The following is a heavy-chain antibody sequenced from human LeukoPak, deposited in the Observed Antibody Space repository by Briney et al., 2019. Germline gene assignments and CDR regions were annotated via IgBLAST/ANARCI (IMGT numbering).Heavy chain of an antibody. CDR3: GKVGVGYSYGPPHH. CDR1: GFTFSSYA. V-gene: IGHV3-23*01. CDR2: ISTST. D-gene: IGHD5-18*01. Sequence: PGGSLRLSCAASGFTFSSYAMTWVRQAPGKGLEWVSAISTSTYYADSVKGRFTIIRDDSRNTVYLQMNSLRVEDTAEYYCGKVGVGYSYGPPHHWGQGTLVIVSS. J-gene: IGHJ5*02.